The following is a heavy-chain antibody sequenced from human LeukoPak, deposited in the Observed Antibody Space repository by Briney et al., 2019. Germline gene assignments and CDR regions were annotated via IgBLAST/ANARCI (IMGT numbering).Heavy chain of an antibody. V-gene: IGHV3-30*02. Sequence: GGSLRLSCAASGFTFSSYGMHWVRQAPGKGLEWVAFIRYDGSNKYYADSVKGRFTISRDNSKNTLYLQMNSLRAEDTAVYYCAKDGLEELGGLDYWGQGTLVTVSS. CDR1: GFTFSSYG. CDR3: AKDGLEELGGLDY. CDR2: IRYDGSNK. J-gene: IGHJ4*02. D-gene: IGHD7-27*01.